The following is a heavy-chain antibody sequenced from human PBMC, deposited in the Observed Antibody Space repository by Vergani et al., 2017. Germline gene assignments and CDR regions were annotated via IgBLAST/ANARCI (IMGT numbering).Heavy chain of an antibody. Sequence: QVQVVQSGAEVKKSGASVTVSCKISGYTFSNYHMHWVRPAPGQGLEWMGIINPSGGHPNYAQKFQGRVTMTRDTSTSTVYMELSSLGSEDTAIYYCASGGYGILSGYRYCDQGPVIAVSA. CDR1: GYTFSNYH. D-gene: IGHD3-9*01. J-gene: IGHJ1*01. CDR3: ASGGYGILSGYRY. CDR2: INPSGGHP. V-gene: IGHV1-46*03.